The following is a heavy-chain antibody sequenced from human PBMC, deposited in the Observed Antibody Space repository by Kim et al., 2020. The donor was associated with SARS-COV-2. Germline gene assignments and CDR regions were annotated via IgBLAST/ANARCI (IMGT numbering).Heavy chain of an antibody. CDR2: IYSGGSST. CDR3: AKATGHSSSWPNWFDP. CDR1: GFTFSSYA. D-gene: IGHD6-13*01. Sequence: GGSLRLSCAASGFTFSSYAMSWVRQAPGKGLEWVSVIYSGGSSTYYADSVKGRFTISRDNSKNTLYLQMNSLRAEDTAVYYCAKATGHSSSWPNWFDPWG. V-gene: IGHV3-23*03. J-gene: IGHJ5*02.